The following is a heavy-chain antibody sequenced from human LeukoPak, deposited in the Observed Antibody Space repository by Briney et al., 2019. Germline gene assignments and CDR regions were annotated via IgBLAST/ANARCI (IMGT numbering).Heavy chain of an antibody. J-gene: IGHJ3*02. Sequence: SETLSLTCTVSGGSISSYYWSWIRQPPGKGLEWIGYIYTSGSTNYNPSLKSRVTISVDTSKNQFSLELSSVTAADTAVYYCARHITGTFDIWGQGTMVTVSS. CDR3: ARHITGTFDI. CDR1: GGSISSYY. CDR2: IYTSGST. D-gene: IGHD1-14*01. V-gene: IGHV4-4*09.